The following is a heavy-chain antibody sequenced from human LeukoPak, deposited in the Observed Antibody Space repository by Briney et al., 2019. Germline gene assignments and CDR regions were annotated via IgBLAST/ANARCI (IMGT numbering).Heavy chain of an antibody. J-gene: IGHJ4*02. Sequence: GGSLRLSCAASGFTFSSYAINWVRQAPGKGLEWVSAISGSGSNTYYADSVKGRFTISRDNSKNTLYLQMNSLRAEDTAVYYCSKGGWEVEFDYWGQGTLVTGSS. D-gene: IGHD1-26*01. V-gene: IGHV3-23*01. CDR3: SKGGWEVEFDY. CDR2: ISGSGSNT. CDR1: GFTFSSYA.